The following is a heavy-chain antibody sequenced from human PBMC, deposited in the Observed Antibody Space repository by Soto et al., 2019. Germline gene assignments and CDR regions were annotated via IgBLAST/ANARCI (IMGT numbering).Heavy chain of an antibody. CDR1: GFTFSNYS. J-gene: IGHJ4*02. CDR2: ISGSGGST. D-gene: IGHD6-19*01. CDR3: AKDSPRYSSGSYYFDY. Sequence: PGGSLRLSCAVSGFTFSNYSINWVRQAPGRGLEWVSAISGSGGSTYYADSVKGRFTISRDNSKNTLYLQMNSLRAEDTAVYYCAKDSPRYSSGSYYFDYWGQGTLVTVSS. V-gene: IGHV3-23*01.